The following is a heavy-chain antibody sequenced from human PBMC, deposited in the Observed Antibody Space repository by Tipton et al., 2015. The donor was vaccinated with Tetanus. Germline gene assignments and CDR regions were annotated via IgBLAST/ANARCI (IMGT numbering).Heavy chain of an antibody. CDR2: IYFSGST. V-gene: IGHV4-31*03. J-gene: IGHJ4*02. Sequence: GLVKPSQTLSLTCTVSGGSLSRGGYYWTWIRQNPGKGLEWIGDIYFSGSTYYNPSLKSRVTISVDTSKNQFSLRWNSVTAADTAVYYCARDQARGARGWNYFDSWGQGTLVTVSS. D-gene: IGHD6-6*01. CDR1: GGSLSRGGYY. CDR3: ARDQARGARGWNYFDS.